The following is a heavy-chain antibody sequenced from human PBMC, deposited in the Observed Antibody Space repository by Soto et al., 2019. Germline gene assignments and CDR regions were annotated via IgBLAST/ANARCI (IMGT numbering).Heavy chain of an antibody. CDR1: GGSFSGYY. Sequence: PSETLSLTCAVYGGSFSGYYWSWIRQPPGKGLEWIGEINHSGSTNYNPSLKSRVTISVDTSKNQFSLKLSSVTAADTAVYYCARGHSQSIAAPEFFDYWGQGTLVTVSS. D-gene: IGHD6-6*01. CDR3: ARGHSQSIAAPEFFDY. CDR2: INHSGST. V-gene: IGHV4-34*01. J-gene: IGHJ4*02.